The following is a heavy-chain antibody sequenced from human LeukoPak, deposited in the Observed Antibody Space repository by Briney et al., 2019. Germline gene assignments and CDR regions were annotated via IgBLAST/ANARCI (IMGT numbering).Heavy chain of an antibody. Sequence: PGGSLRLSCAASGFTFSSYAMSWIRQPPGKGLEWIGEINHSGSTNYNPSLKSRVTISVDTSKNQFSLKLSSVTAADTAVYYCARVQAGQLWFGELLDFDYWGQGTLVTVSS. J-gene: IGHJ4*02. CDR1: GFTFSSYA. V-gene: IGHV4-34*01. CDR3: ARVQAGQLWFGELLDFDY. CDR2: INHSGST. D-gene: IGHD3-10*01.